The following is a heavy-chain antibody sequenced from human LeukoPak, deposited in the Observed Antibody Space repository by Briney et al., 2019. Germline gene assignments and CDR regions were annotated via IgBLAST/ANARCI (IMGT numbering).Heavy chain of an antibody. CDR3: ARGSHSSSYGFDY. CDR1: GLPFSDYW. Sequence: GGSLRLSCVASGLPFSDYWMSWVRQAPGAGLEWVANIKQDESEKYYVDSARGRFTISRDNAKTSLYLQMNSLRVEDTAVYYCARGSHSSSYGFDYWGQGALVTVSS. J-gene: IGHJ4*02. D-gene: IGHD6-13*01. CDR2: IKQDESEK. V-gene: IGHV3-7*03.